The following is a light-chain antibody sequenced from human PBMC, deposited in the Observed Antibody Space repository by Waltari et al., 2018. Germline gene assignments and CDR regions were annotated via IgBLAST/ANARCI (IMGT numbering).Light chain of an antibody. Sequence: IVLTHSPGTLSLSPGERTTLPCRASKSVSRSLAWYQQKSGQAPKLRIYGASTRATGIPARLTGSGSGTDVSLTISSLGPEDFAIYFCRHYVRLPATFGQGT. V-gene: IGKV3-20*01. CDR2: GAS. CDR1: KSVSRS. CDR3: RHYVRLPAT. J-gene: IGKJ1*01.